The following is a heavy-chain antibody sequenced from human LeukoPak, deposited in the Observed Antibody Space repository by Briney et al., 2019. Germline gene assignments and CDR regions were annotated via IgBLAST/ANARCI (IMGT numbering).Heavy chain of an antibody. CDR1: GFTFSSYG. J-gene: IGHJ3*02. Sequence: PGGSLRLSCAASGFTFSSYGMSWVRQAPGKGLEWVSAISGSGGSTYYADSVKGRFTISRDNAKNSLYLQMNSLRAEDTAVYYCATELIVVVVAASPGQAFDIWGQGTMVTVSS. V-gene: IGHV3-23*01. CDR2: ISGSGGST. CDR3: ATELIVVVVAASPGQAFDI. D-gene: IGHD2-15*01.